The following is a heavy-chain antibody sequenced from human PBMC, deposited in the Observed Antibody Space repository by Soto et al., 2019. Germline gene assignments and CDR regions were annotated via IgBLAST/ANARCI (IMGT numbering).Heavy chain of an antibody. V-gene: IGHV3-23*01. CDR2: ISGSGGST. CDR3: AKDHGGYSNYGPYYFDY. CDR1: GFTFSSYA. D-gene: IGHD4-4*01. Sequence: GGSLRLSCAASGFTFSSYAMSWVRQAPGKGLEWVSAISGSGGSTYYADSVKGRFTISRDNSKNTLYLQMNSLRAEDTAVYYCAKDHGGYSNYGPYYFDYWGQGTLVTVSS. J-gene: IGHJ4*02.